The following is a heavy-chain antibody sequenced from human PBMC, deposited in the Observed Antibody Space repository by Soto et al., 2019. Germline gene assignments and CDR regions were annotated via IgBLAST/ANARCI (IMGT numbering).Heavy chain of an antibody. CDR2: IIPILGIA. D-gene: IGHD3-22*01. Sequence: QVQLVQSGAEVKKPGSSVKVSCKASGGTFSSYTISWVRQAPGQGLEWMGRIIPILGIANYAQKFQGRVTITADKSTSTAYMELSSLRSEDTAVYYCARDPGYYDSAVRGGFDYWGQGTLVTVSS. V-gene: IGHV1-69*08. CDR3: ARDPGYYDSAVRGGFDY. J-gene: IGHJ4*02. CDR1: GGTFSSYT.